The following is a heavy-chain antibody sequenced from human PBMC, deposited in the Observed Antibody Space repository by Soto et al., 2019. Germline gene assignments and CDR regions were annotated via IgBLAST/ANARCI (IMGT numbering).Heavy chain of an antibody. CDR3: ARGGCSSTSCSTHYYYYGMDV. CDR2: IYTSGST. Sequence: SETLSLTCTVSGGSISSYYWSWIRQPAGKGLEWIGRIYTSGSTNYNPSLKSRVTMSVDTSKNQFSLKLSSVTAADTAVYYCARGGCSSTSCSTHYYYYGMDVWGQGTTVTVSS. CDR1: GGSISSYY. J-gene: IGHJ6*02. V-gene: IGHV4-4*07. D-gene: IGHD2-2*01.